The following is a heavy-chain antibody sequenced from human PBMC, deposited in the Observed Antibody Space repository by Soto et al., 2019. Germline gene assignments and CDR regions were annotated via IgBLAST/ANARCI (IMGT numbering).Heavy chain of an antibody. Sequence: QVQLQESGPGLVKPSQTLSLTCTVSGGSISSGDYYWSWIRQPPGKGLEWIGYIYYSGSTYYNPFLKSRVTTSVGTSKNQFSLKLSSVTAADTAVNYCARGLDHYGMDGWGQGTTVTVSS. CDR2: IYYSGST. CDR3: ARGLDHYGMDG. J-gene: IGHJ6*02. V-gene: IGHV4-30-4*01. CDR1: GGSISSGDYY.